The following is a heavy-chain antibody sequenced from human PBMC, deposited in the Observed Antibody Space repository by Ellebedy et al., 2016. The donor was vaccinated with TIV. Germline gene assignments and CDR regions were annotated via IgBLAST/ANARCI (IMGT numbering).Heavy chain of an antibody. CDR3: ARGRDEWNDHDAFEI. D-gene: IGHD1-1*01. Sequence: PGGSLRLSCAASGFAVSTNYMNWVRQAPGKGLEWVSVIYRGGNIYYTDSVKGRFIISRDNFKNTLNLQLNSLSAEDTALYYCARGRDEWNDHDAFEIWGRGTMVIVSS. CDR1: GFAVSTNY. CDR2: IYRGGNI. J-gene: IGHJ3*02. V-gene: IGHV3-53*01.